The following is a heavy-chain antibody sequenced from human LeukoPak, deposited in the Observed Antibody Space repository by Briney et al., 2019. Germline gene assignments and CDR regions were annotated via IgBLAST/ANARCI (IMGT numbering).Heavy chain of an antibody. D-gene: IGHD3-10*01. V-gene: IGHV5-51*01. J-gene: IGHJ6*02. Sequence: GESLKISCKGSGYSFTNYWIGWVRQMPGKGLEGMGIIYPGDSNTRYSPSFQGQVTISADKSISTAYLQWSSLKASDTAMYYCARHGVTMVRGVPYYHYGMDVWGQGTTVTVSS. CDR1: GYSFTNYW. CDR2: IYPGDSNT. CDR3: ARHGVTMVRGVPYYHYGMDV.